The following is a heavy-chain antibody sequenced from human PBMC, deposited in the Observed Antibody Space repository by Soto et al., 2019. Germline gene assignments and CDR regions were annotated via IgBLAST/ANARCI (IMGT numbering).Heavy chain of an antibody. CDR1: GGSGSSSSYY. Sequence: QLQLQESSPGLVRPSETLSLTCTVSGGSGSSSSYYWGWIRQPPGNGMEWIGSIYYSWSTYYNPSLKSRINVSVDPSNDGYSLKMSPRTAEDTAIDYCASEFLEIGYYVDYWGQGTLVTVSS. J-gene: IGHJ4*02. V-gene: IGHV4-39*01. CDR2: IYYSWST. D-gene: IGHD3-3*01. CDR3: ASEFLEIGYYVDY.